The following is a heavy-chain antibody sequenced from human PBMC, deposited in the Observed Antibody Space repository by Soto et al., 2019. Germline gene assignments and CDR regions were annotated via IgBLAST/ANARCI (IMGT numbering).Heavy chain of an antibody. V-gene: IGHV3-21*01. Sequence: GSLRLSCAASGFTFSSYSMNWVRQAPGKGLEWVSSISSSSSYIYYADSVKGRFTISRDNAKNSLYLQMNSLRAEDTAVYYCARDPVGATSYYYYGMDVWGQGTTVTVSS. D-gene: IGHD1-26*01. CDR2: ISSSSSYI. J-gene: IGHJ6*02. CDR3: ARDPVGATSYYYYGMDV. CDR1: GFTFSSYS.